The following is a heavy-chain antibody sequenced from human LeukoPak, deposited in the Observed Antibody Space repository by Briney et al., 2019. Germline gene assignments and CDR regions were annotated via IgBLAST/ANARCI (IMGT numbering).Heavy chain of an antibody. J-gene: IGHJ5*02. CDR2: IYYSGST. CDR1: GGSISSYY. V-gene: IGHV4-59*01. CDR3: ARDSSGWYHWFDP. Sequence: PSETLSLTCTVSGGSISSYYWSWIRQPPGKGLEWIAYIYYSGSTNYNPSLKSRVTISVDTSKNQFSLKLSSVTAADTAVYYCARDSSGWYHWFDPWGQGTLVTVSS. D-gene: IGHD6-19*01.